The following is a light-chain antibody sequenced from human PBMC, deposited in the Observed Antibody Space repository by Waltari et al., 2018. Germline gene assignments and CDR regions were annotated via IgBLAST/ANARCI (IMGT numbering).Light chain of an antibody. CDR2: KTN. Sequence: QTVVTQEPSFSVSPGGTVTRTRALSPGPFTPTSLPIWYQPTPGQPPRTLVFKTNTRSSGVPDRFSGSILGNKVALTITGAQAEDESDYYCLVYMGSGIWVFGGGTKLTVL. CDR1: PGPFTPTSL. V-gene: IGLV8-61*01. CDR3: LVYMGSGIWV. J-gene: IGLJ3*02.